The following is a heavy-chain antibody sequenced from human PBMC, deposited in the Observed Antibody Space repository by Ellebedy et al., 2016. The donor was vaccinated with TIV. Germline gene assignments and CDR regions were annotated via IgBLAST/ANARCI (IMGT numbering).Heavy chain of an antibody. Sequence: PGGSLRLSCAASGFTFTSYAITWVRQAPGRGLDWVSGISVCVDRAYYADSVNARFTISGANSKDTLYLQINSLRGDDTAVYYCAKESWFLLGVYCTTTRCYSDYWGQGTLLTVSS. CDR1: GFTFTSYA. J-gene: IGHJ4*02. V-gene: IGHV3-23*01. D-gene: IGHD2-2*01. CDR2: ISVCVDRA. CDR3: AKESWFLLGVYCTTTRCYSDY.